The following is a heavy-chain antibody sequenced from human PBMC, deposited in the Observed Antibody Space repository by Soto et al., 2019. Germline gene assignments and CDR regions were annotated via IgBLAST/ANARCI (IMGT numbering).Heavy chain of an antibody. J-gene: IGHJ4*02. CDR3: ARTDAYNSSFFDS. V-gene: IGHV4-31*03. CDR1: GDSVNSAY. Sequence: QVQLQEMGPGLVKTSQTLTITCTVSGDSVNSAYWSWIRQLPGKGLEWMGNIHHTGKTFYNPSLKSRVAISIDTSKPLFSLKMRSITAADTAVYYCARTDAYNSSFFDSWGQGTVVTVSS. CDR2: IHHTGKT. D-gene: IGHD6-6*01.